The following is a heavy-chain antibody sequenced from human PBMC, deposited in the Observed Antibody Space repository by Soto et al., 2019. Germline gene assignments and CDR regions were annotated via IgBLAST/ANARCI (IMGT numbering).Heavy chain of an antibody. CDR1: GGSFSGYY. V-gene: IGHV4-34*01. CDR3: AKVQGYYYYYMAI. Sequence: AETLSLTCAVYGGSFSGYYWSWIRQPPGKGLEWIGEINHSGSTNYNPSLKSRVTISVDTSKNQCSLKLSSVTAADTAVYYFAKVQGYYYYYMAIWGKGTTVTVSS. D-gene: IGHD1-1*01. J-gene: IGHJ6*03. CDR2: INHSGST.